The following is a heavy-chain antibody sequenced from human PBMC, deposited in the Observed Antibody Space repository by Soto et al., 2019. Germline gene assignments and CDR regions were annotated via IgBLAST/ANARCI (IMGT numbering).Heavy chain of an antibody. J-gene: IGHJ4*02. CDR3: ARRYGPGFDY. CDR1: GGSISSYY. Sequence: QVQLQESGPGLVKPSETLSLTCTVSGGSISSYYWGWVRQPPGKGLEWIGYIYYSGSTNYNPSLTGRVAISVDPSKNQFSLKLSSVTAADTAVYYCARRYGPGFDYWGQGTLVTVSS. D-gene: IGHD4-17*01. CDR2: IYYSGST. V-gene: IGHV4-59*08.